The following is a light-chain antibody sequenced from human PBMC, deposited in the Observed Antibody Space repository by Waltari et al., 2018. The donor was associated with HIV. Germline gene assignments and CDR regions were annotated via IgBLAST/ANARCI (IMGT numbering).Light chain of an antibody. V-gene: IGKV3-20*01. CDR3: QQYVIPPYT. J-gene: IGKJ2*01. CDR2: GAS. Sequence: EIVLTQSPGTLSLSPGERASLSCRASESLTVSYLAGYQWKPGQAPRLLIYGASNRATGIPARFSGSGSGTGFTLTISRLEPEDFAVYYCQQYVIPPYTFGQGTKLEIK. CDR1: ESLTVSY.